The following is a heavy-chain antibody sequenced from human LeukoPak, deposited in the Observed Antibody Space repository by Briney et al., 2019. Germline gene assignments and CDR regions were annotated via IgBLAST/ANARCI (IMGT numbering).Heavy chain of an antibody. CDR2: INHSGST. CDR1: GGSFSGYY. CDR3: ARGSRPPGYFDY. J-gene: IGHJ4*02. Sequence: SETLSLTCAVYGGSFSGYYWSWIRQPPGKGLEWIGEINHSGSTNYNPSLKSQVTISVDTSKNQFSLKLSSVTAADTAVYYCARGSRPPGYFDYWGQGTLVTVSS. D-gene: IGHD3-10*01. V-gene: IGHV4-34*01.